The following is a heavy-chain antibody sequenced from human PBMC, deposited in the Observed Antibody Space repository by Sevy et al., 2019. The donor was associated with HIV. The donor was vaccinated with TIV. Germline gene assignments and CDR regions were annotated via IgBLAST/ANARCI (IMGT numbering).Heavy chain of an antibody. D-gene: IGHD6-13*01. J-gene: IGHJ4*02. CDR3: ARVKQPGIAAAGTFPYFDY. V-gene: IGHV3-21*01. Sequence: GGSLRLSCAASGFTFSSYSMNWVRQAPGKGLEWVSSISSSSSYIYYADSVKGRFTISRDNAKNSLYLQMNSLRAEDTAVYYCARVKQPGIAAAGTFPYFDYWGQGPLVTVSS. CDR2: ISSSSSYI. CDR1: GFTFSSYS.